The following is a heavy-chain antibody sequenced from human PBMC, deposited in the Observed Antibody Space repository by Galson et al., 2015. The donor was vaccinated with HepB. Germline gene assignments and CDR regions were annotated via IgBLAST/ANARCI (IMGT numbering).Heavy chain of an antibody. Sequence: SLRLSCAASGFTFSSYAMHWVRQAPGKGLEWAAVISYDGSIKHYGDSVKGRFTISRNNSKNTLYVQMSSLRAEDTAVYYCARDLWSAAGFPGIWGQGTLVTVSS. V-gene: IGHV3-30-3*01. CDR2: ISYDGSIK. J-gene: IGHJ4*02. D-gene: IGHD6-13*01. CDR1: GFTFSSYA. CDR3: ARDLWSAAGFPGI.